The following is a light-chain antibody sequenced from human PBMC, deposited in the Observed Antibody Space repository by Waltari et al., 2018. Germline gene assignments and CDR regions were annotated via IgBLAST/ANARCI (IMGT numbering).Light chain of an antibody. CDR2: GAT. CDR1: SNDIGNYDL. Sequence: QSALTQPASVSGSPGPSLTLSCTGTSNDIGNYDLVSWYQQRPGEAPKLLMYGATKRPSGVSNRFSGSKSGKTASLTISGLQTEDEADYYCFSFVAANSFVFGPGTKVTVL. J-gene: IGLJ1*01. V-gene: IGLV2-23*01. CDR3: FSFVAANSFV.